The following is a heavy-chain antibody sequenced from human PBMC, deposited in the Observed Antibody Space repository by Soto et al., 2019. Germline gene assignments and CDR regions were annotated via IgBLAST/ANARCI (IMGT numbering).Heavy chain of an antibody. CDR3: ARADYVWGSYRYTGPWFDP. V-gene: IGHV4-30-4*01. J-gene: IGHJ5*02. D-gene: IGHD3-16*02. CDR2: IYYSGST. CDR1: GGSISSGDYY. Sequence: SETLSLTCTVSGGSISSGDYYWSWIRQPPGKGLEWIGYIYYSGSTYYNPSLKSRVTISVDTSKNQFSLKLSSVTAADTAVYYCARADYVWGSYRYTGPWFDPWGQGTLVTVSS.